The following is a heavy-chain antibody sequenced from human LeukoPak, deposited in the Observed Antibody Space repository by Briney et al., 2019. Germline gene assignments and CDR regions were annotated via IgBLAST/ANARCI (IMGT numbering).Heavy chain of an antibody. V-gene: IGHV4-59*11. CDR1: GGFISNHY. CDR3: ARDPAFTGGYDPVAPFDY. D-gene: IGHD5-12*01. CDR2: FHYSGSI. Sequence: PSETLSLTCTVSGGFISNHYWSWIRQPPGKGLEWIGNFHYSGSINYNPALKSRVTISVDTSKNQFSLKLSSVTAADTAVYYCARDPAFTGGYDPVAPFDYWGQGTLVTVSS. J-gene: IGHJ4*02.